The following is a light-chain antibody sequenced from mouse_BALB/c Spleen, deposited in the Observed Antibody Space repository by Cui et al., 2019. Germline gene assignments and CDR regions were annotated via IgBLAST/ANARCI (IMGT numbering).Light chain of an antibody. Sequence: QLVLTQSPAIMSASPGETVTMNCSASSSVSYMYWYQQKPGSSPKLLIYDTSNLASGVPVRFSGSGSGTSYSLTISRMEAEDAATYYCQQWSSYPRTFGGGTKLEIK. J-gene: IGKJ1*01. CDR2: DTS. CDR3: QQWSSYPRT. CDR1: SSVSY. V-gene: IGKV4-55*01.